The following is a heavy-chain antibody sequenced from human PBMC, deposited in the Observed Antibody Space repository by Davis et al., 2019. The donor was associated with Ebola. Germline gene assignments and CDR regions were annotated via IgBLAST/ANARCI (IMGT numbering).Heavy chain of an antibody. V-gene: IGHV4-39*02. CDR3: AREETRGSIAGWFDP. CDR1: GASISDTNYF. D-gene: IGHD2-21*01. CDR2: VFYSGTP. J-gene: IGHJ5*02. Sequence: MPGGSLRLSCTVSGASISDTNYFWAWIRQPPGKGLAWIGSVFYSGTPYYNPSLKSRVTMSVDTSKNQFSVRLSSLTAADTALYYCAREETRGSIAGWFDPWGQGTLVTVSS.